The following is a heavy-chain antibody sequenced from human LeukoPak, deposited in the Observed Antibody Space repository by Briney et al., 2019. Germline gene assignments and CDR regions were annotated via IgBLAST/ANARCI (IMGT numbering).Heavy chain of an antibody. Sequence: GGSLRLSCAASGFTFSSYEMNWVRQAPGKGLEWVSSISGSSSYIYYADSVKGRFTISRHNAKNSLYLQMNSLRAEDTAVYYCARVSAGVIGMKDVFDIWGQGTMVTVSS. CDR1: GFTFSSYE. J-gene: IGHJ3*02. CDR3: ARVSAGVIGMKDVFDI. CDR2: ISGSSSYI. V-gene: IGHV3-21*01. D-gene: IGHD3-16*02.